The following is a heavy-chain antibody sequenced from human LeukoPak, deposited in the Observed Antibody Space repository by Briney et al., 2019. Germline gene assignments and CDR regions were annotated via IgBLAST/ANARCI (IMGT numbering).Heavy chain of an antibody. J-gene: IGHJ4*02. D-gene: IGHD1-7*01. CDR1: GGTFSSYA. CDR3: ARAGRAGTNNFDY. Sequence: ASVKVSCKASGGTFSSYAISWVRQAPGQGLEWMGRIIPILGIANYAQKFQGRVTITADKSTSTAYMELSSLGSEDTAVYYCARAGRAGTNNFDYWGQGTLVTVSS. V-gene: IGHV1-69*04. CDR2: IIPILGIA.